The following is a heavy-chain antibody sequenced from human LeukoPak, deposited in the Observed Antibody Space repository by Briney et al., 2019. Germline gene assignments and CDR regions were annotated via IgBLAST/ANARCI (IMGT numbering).Heavy chain of an antibody. CDR1: GFTFSSYW. CDR3: AKDRRAYYYGSGSQGMDY. D-gene: IGHD3-10*01. Sequence: GRSLRLSCAASGFTFSSYWMHWVRQAPGKGLVWVSRSNTHGSTTSYADSVKGRFTISRDNAKNTLYLHMDSLRAEDTAVYYCAKDRRAYYYGSGSQGMDYWGQGTLVTVSS. V-gene: IGHV3-74*01. J-gene: IGHJ4*02. CDR2: SNTHGSTT.